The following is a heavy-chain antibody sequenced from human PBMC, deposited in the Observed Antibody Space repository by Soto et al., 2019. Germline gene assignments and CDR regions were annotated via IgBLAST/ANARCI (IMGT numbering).Heavy chain of an antibody. CDR2: IDRNGGFV. D-gene: IGHD3-22*01. CDR3: VSERAGTRDCQHNSIEL. J-gene: IGHJ3*01. Sequence: HVQLVESGGGLVQPGGSLRLSCAASGFTFSVYYMGWVRQAPGSGLEWISTIDRNGGFVYYAASVKGRFTISRDYAKSSLYQQMDIRGEEDTVVYYCVSERAGTRDCQHNSIELWGQGTMVTVAS. V-gene: IGHV3-11*01. CDR1: GFTFSVYY.